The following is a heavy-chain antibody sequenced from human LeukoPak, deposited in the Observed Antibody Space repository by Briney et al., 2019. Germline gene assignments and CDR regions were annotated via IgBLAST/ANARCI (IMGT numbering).Heavy chain of an antibody. V-gene: IGHV3-23*01. Sequence: PGGSLRLSCAASGFTFNNYWMHWVRQAPGKGLEWVSAISSSGGSTYYADSVRGRFTISRDNSKNTPFLLMNSLRAEDTAVYSCAKDLPPGTVGFGYWGQGTLVTVSS. CDR1: GFTFNNYW. J-gene: IGHJ4*02. CDR2: ISSSGGST. D-gene: IGHD1-7*01. CDR3: AKDLPPGTVGFGY.